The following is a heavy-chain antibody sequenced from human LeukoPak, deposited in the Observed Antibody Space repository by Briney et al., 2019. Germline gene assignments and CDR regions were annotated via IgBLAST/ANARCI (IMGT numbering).Heavy chain of an antibody. Sequence: ASETVSCKASGYPLTGYYIHWVRQAPGQGLDWMGWINPNSGGTNYAQKFQGRVTMTRDTSISTAYMQLSRLRSDDTAVYYCARVVRGVMGATYYFDYWGQGTLVTVSP. CDR1: GYPLTGYY. CDR2: INPNSGGT. V-gene: IGHV1-2*02. CDR3: ARVVRGVMGATYYFDY. J-gene: IGHJ4*02. D-gene: IGHD3-10*01.